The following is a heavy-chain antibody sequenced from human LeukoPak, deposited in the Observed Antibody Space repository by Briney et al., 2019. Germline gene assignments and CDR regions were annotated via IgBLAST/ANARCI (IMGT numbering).Heavy chain of an antibody. D-gene: IGHD3-10*01. Sequence: GGSLRLSCAASGFTFSSYSMNWVRQAPGKGLEWVSYISRSSSTIYYAHSVKGRFTISRDNAKHSLYLQMNSLRAEDTAVYYCAREGDLYYGMDVWGQGTTVTVSS. CDR3: AREGDLYYGMDV. V-gene: IGHV3-48*01. CDR2: ISRSSSTI. J-gene: IGHJ6*02. CDR1: GFTFSSYS.